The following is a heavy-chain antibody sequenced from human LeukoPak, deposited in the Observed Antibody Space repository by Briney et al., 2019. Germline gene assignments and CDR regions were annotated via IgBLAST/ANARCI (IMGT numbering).Heavy chain of an antibody. CDR3: ARGDDWSPYYFDY. D-gene: IGHD3-9*01. CDR2: IYYSGST. J-gene: IGHJ4*02. V-gene: IGHV4-59*01. CDR1: GGSISSYY. Sequence: SETLSLTCTVSGGSISSYYWSWIRQPPGKGLEWIGYIYYSGSTNCNPSLKSRVTISVDTSKNQFSLKLSSVTAADTAVYYCARGDDWSPYYFDYWGQGTLVTVSS.